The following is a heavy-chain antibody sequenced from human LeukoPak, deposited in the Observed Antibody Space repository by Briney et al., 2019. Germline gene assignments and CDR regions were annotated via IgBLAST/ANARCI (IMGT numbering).Heavy chain of an antibody. V-gene: IGHV4-59*01. CDR1: GGSISSYY. CDR2: TYYSGST. Sequence: SETLSLTCTVSGGSISSYYWSWIRQPPGKGLEWIGYTYYSGSTNYNPSLKSRVTISVDTSKNQFSLKLSSVTAADTAVYYCARDPRYCTNGVCYSNWYFDLWGRGTLVTVSS. J-gene: IGHJ2*01. CDR3: ARDPRYCTNGVCYSNWYFDL. D-gene: IGHD2-8*01.